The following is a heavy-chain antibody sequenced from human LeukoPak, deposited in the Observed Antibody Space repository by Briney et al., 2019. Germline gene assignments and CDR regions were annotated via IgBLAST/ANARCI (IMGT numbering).Heavy chain of an antibody. J-gene: IGHJ5*02. CDR3: ASHRPDSSGYSYNWFDP. CDR2: MNPNSGNT. CDR1: GYTFTSYD. D-gene: IGHD3-22*01. V-gene: IGHV1-8*01. Sequence: ASVKVSCKASGYTFTSYDINWVRQATGQGLEWMGWMNPNSGNTGYAQKFQGRVAMTRNTSISTAYMELSSLRSEDTAVYYCASHRPDSSGYSYNWFDPWGQGTLVTVSS.